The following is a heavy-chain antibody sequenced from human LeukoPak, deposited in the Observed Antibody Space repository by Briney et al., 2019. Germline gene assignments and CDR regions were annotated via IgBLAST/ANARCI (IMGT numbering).Heavy chain of an antibody. CDR1: GGTFSSYA. J-gene: IGHJ4*02. V-gene: IGHV1-69*13. D-gene: IGHD5-18*01. CDR3: ARGARGYSYGSVVY. CDR2: IIPIFGTA. Sequence: SVKVSCKASGGTFSSYAISWVRQAPGQGLEWMGGIIPIFGTANYAQKFQGRVTITADESTSTAYMELSSLRSEDTAVYYCARGARGYSYGSVVYWGQGTLVTVSS.